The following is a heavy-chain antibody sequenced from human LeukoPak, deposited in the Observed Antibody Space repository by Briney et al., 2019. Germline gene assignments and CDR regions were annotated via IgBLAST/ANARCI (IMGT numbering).Heavy chain of an antibody. D-gene: IGHD3-22*01. Sequence: SSVKVSCKASGYTFTSYDINWVRQATGQGLEWMGWMNPNSGNTGYAQKFQGRVTITRNTSISTAYMELSSLRSEDTAVYYCAKTDQDYYDSAGFDYWGQGTLVTVSS. CDR1: GYTFTSYD. CDR2: MNPNSGNT. CDR3: AKTDQDYYDSAGFDY. J-gene: IGHJ4*02. V-gene: IGHV1-8*03.